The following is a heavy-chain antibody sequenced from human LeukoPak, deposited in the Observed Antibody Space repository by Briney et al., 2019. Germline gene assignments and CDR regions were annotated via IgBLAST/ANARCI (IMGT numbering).Heavy chain of an antibody. CDR3: VRDGGVSGYDLLDY. CDR2: INQDATKE. D-gene: IGHD5-12*01. Sequence: PGGSLRLSCAASGFTFSNYWMTWVRQALGKGLEWVAVINQDATKEYYMDSVKARFTISRDNAKNSVSLQMNSLRAEDTAVYYCVRDGGVSGYDLLDYWGQGTLVTVSS. V-gene: IGHV3-7*01. J-gene: IGHJ4*02. CDR1: GFTFSNYW.